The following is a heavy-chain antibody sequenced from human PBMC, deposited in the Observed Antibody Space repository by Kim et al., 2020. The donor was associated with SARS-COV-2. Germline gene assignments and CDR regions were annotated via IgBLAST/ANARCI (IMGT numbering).Heavy chain of an antibody. J-gene: IGHJ4*02. V-gene: IGHV1-18*01. CDR3: ARDLRGFDY. CDR2: GNT. Sequence: GNTNYAQKLQGRVTMTTDTSTSTAYMELRSLRSDDTAVYYCARDLRGFDYWGQGTLVTVSS.